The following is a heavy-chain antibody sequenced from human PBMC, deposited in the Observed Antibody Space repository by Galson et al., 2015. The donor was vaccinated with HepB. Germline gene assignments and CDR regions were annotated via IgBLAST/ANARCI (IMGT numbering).Heavy chain of an antibody. CDR1: GYSFTSYW. V-gene: IGHV5-51*01. CDR2: IYPGDSDT. D-gene: IGHD3-22*01. J-gene: IGHJ3*02. CDR3: ASRGTDSSDYYTSDAFDI. Sequence: QSGAEVKKPGESLKISCKGSGYSFTSYWIGWVRQMPGKGLEWMGIIYPGDSDTRYSPSFQGQVTISADKSISTAYLQWSSLKASDTAMYYCASRGTDSSDYYTSDAFDIWGQGTMVTVSS.